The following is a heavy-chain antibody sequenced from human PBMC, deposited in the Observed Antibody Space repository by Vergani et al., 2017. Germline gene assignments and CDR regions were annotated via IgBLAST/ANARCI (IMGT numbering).Heavy chain of an antibody. Sequence: EVQLLESGGGLVQPGGSLRLSCAASGFTFSSYAMSWVRQAPGKGLEWVSAISGSGGSTYYADSVKGRFTISRDKSKNTLYLQMNSLRAEDTAVYYCAKDDYGSGSSRGGAFDIWGQGTMVTVSS. CDR2: ISGSGGST. J-gene: IGHJ3*02. CDR3: AKDDYGSGSSRGGAFDI. V-gene: IGHV3-23*01. D-gene: IGHD3-10*01. CDR1: GFTFSSYA.